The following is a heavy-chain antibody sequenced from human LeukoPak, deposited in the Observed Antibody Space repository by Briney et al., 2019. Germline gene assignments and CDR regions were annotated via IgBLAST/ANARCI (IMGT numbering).Heavy chain of an antibody. D-gene: IGHD3-10*01. J-gene: IGHJ4*02. CDR3: AKDVSYYYASYFDY. CDR2: IRYDGSNK. V-gene: IGHV3-30*02. CDR1: GFTFSSYG. Sequence: GGSLRLSCAASGFTFSSYGMHWVRQAPGKGLEWVAFIRYDGSNKYYADSVKGRFTISRDNSKNTLYLQMNSLRAEDTAVYYCAKDVSYYYASYFDYWGQGTLVTVSS.